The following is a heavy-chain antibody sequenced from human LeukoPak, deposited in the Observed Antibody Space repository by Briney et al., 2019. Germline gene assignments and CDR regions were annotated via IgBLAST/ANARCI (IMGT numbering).Heavy chain of an antibody. D-gene: IGHD6-19*01. CDR3: ARVTKTRIAVAGRAFDI. CDR2: ITSTSSTI. J-gene: IGHJ3*02. V-gene: IGHV3-48*04. CDR1: GFSFSSYS. Sequence: GGSLRLSCAASGFSFSSYSMNWVRQAPGKGLEWLSYITSTSSTIFYADSVKGRFTISRDNAKNSLYLQMNSLRAEDTAVYYCARVTKTRIAVAGRAFDIWGQGTMVTVSS.